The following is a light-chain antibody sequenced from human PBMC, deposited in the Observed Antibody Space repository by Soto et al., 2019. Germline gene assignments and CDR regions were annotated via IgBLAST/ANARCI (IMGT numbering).Light chain of an antibody. CDR2: KAS. Sequence: DTQVTKNRSTERGAGRESRSRRWRDSQSISVWLAWYQQKAGKAPNLLIYKASRLESGVPSRFSGSGSETEFTLVFSGLQPGDSLTHYSRHSARYSPKFAEGTKVDIK. V-gene: IGKV1-5*03. J-gene: IGKJ1*01. CDR1: QSISVW. CDR3: RHSARYSPK.